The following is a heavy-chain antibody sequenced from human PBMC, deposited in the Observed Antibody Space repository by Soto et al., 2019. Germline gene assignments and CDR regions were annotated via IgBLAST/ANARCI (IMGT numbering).Heavy chain of an antibody. CDR3: ARGGASTQVDY. V-gene: IGHV4-31*03. CDR1: GGSISSGGYC. J-gene: IGHJ4*02. D-gene: IGHD1-1*01. CDR2: MYDSGST. Sequence: QVQLQESGPGLVKPSQTLSLTCTVSGGSISSGGYCWSWVRQHPGEGLEWIGFMYDSGSTSYNPSLKSXXTXSXDTSTNQFSLQLTSVTAADTAVYYCARGGASTQVDYWGQGTLVTVSS.